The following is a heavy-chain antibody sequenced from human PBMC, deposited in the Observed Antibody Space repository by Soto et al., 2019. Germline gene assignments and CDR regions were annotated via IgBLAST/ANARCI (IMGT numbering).Heavy chain of an antibody. Sequence: QVHLVESGGGVVQPGRSLRLSCAASGFTFNSYAMNWVRQAPGKGLEWVSVISYDGSTEYYADSVRGRFPISRDNSKNTLYLQMNSMRSADTAVDYCARIWLDFVVVRIHTAWGVKDNWGQGTLVTVSS. V-gene: IGHV3-30-3*01. CDR2: ISYDGSTE. D-gene: IGHD2-15*01. CDR1: GFTFNSYA. CDR3: ARIWLDFVVVRIHTAWGVKDN. J-gene: IGHJ4*02.